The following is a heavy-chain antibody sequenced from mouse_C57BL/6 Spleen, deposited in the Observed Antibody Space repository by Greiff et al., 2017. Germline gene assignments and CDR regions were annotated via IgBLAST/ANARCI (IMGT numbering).Heavy chain of an antibody. J-gene: IGHJ4*01. CDR1: GFTFTDYY. Sequence: EVQLVESGGGLVQPGGSLSLSCAASGFTFTDYYMSWVRQPPGKALEWLGFIRNKANGYTTEYSASVKGWFTISRDNSESILYLQMNALRAEDSATYYCARYRIYYDTAYAMDYWGQGASVTVSS. CDR3: ARYRIYYDTAYAMDY. V-gene: IGHV7-3*01. D-gene: IGHD2-4*01. CDR2: IRNKANGYTT.